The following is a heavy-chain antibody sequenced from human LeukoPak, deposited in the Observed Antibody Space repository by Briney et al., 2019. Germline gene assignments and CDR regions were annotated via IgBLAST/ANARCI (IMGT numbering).Heavy chain of an antibody. Sequence: PGGSLRLSCAASGFTFSNYAMHWVRQAPGKGLEWVAFVQFDGSVQDYADSVRGRFTISRDNSKNTLYLHMNSLRTDDTAVYYCARRMPPDGNPNYYGMDVWGQGTTVTVSS. CDR1: GFTFSNYA. V-gene: IGHV3-30*02. D-gene: IGHD5-24*01. CDR3: ARRMPPDGNPNYYGMDV. CDR2: VQFDGSVQ. J-gene: IGHJ6*02.